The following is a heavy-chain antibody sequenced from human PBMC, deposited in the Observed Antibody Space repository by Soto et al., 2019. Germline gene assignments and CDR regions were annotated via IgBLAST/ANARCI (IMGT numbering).Heavy chain of an antibody. Sequence: ASVKVSCKASGYTFTSYAMHWVRQAPGQRLEWMGWINAGNGNTKYSQKFQGRVTITRDTSASTAYMELSSLRSEDTAVYYCARADYYDRSGYLLPCGYWGQGTLVTVSS. J-gene: IGHJ4*02. CDR1: GYTFTSYA. CDR3: ARADYYDRSGYLLPCGY. V-gene: IGHV1-3*01. D-gene: IGHD3-22*01. CDR2: INAGNGNT.